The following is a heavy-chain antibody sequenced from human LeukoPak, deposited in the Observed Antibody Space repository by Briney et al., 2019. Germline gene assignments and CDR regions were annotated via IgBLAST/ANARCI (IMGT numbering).Heavy chain of an antibody. CDR3: ARLTTVTTNFDY. CDR2: IYYSGST. CDR1: GGSISSGDYY. J-gene: IGHJ4*02. Sequence: SQTLSLTCTVSGGSISSGDYYWSWIRQPPGKGLEWIGYIYYSGSTYYNPSLESRVTISVDASKNQFSLKLSSATAADTAVYYCARLTTVTTNFDYWGQGTLVTVSS. V-gene: IGHV4-30-4*01. D-gene: IGHD4-11*01.